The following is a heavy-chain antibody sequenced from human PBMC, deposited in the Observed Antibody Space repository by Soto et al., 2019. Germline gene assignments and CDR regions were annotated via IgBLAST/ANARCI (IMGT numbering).Heavy chain of an antibody. Sequence: EVQLVESGGGLVQPGGPLRLSCAASGFTFSSYWMSWVRQAPGKGLEWVANIKQDGSEKYYVDSVKGRFTISRDNAKNSLYLQMNSLRAEDTAVYYCASLDGYNTIDYWGQGTLVTVSS. V-gene: IGHV3-7*02. CDR3: ASLDGYNTIDY. CDR2: IKQDGSEK. J-gene: IGHJ4*02. CDR1: GFTFSSYW. D-gene: IGHD5-12*01.